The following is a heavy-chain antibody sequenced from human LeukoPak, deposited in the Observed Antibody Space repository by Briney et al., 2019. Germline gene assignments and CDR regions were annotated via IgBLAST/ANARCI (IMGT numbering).Heavy chain of an antibody. CDR3: ARAPSSSSWRIDY. Sequence: PSETLSLTCTVSGGSISSYYWSWIRQPPGKGLEWIGYIYYSGSTNYNPSLKSRVTISVDTSKSQFSLKLSSVTAADTAVYYCARAPSSSSWRIDYWGQGTLVTVSS. CDR2: IYYSGST. CDR1: GGSISSYY. V-gene: IGHV4-59*01. J-gene: IGHJ4*02. D-gene: IGHD6-13*01.